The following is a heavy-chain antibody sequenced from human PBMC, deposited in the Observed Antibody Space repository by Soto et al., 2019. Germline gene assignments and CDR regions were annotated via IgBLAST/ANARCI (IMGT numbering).Heavy chain of an antibody. V-gene: IGHV5-51*01. J-gene: IGHJ4*02. CDR3: VRRADRSSWYVAY. CDR1: GYSFTSYW. D-gene: IGHD6-13*01. CDR2: IYPSDSDT. Sequence: PGESLKISCKGSGYSFTSYWIGWVRQMPGKGLEWMGIIYPSDSDTRYSPSFQGQVTISADKSISTAYLQWSSLKASDTAMYYCVRRADRSSWYVAYWGQGTLVTVSS.